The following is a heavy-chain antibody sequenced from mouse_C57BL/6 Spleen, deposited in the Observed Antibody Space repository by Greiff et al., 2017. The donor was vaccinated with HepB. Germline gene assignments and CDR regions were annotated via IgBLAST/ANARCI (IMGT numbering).Heavy chain of an antibody. CDR3: ARESGSTYYYGSSYFDY. D-gene: IGHD1-1*01. CDR2: INYDGSST. J-gene: IGHJ2*01. Sequence: EVHLVESEGGLVQPGSSMKLSCTASGFTFSDYYMAWVRQVPEKGLEWVANINYDGSSTYYLDSLKSRFIISRDNAKNILYLQMSSLKSEDTATYYCARESGSTYYYGSSYFDYWGQGTTLTVSS. V-gene: IGHV5-16*01. CDR1: GFTFSDYY.